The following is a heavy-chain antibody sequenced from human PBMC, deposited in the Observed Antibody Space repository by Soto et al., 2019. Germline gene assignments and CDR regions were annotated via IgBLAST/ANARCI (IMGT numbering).Heavy chain of an antibody. CDR3: ARSYNLYYYGSGSYSK. CDR1: GCPLTSYD. D-gene: IGHD3-10*01. J-gene: IGHJ4*02. V-gene: IGHV1-8*01. Sequence: XAVKVACKASGCPLTSYDINWVRQSTGQGLEWMGWMNPNSGNTGYAQKFQGRVTMTRNTSVSTAYMELSSLRSEDTAVYYCARSYNLYYYGSGSYSKWGQGTLVTVSS. CDR2: MNPNSGNT.